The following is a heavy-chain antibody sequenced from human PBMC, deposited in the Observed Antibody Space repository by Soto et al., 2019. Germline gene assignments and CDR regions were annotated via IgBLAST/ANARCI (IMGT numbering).Heavy chain of an antibody. CDR1: GGTFSSYA. Sequence: RASVKVSCKASGGTFSSYAISWVRQAPGQGLEWMGGIIPIFGTANYAQKFQGRVTITADESTSTAYMELSSLRSEDTAVYYCARGYSVVVTAMRYGMDVWGQGTTVTVSS. V-gene: IGHV1-69*13. J-gene: IGHJ6*02. CDR3: ARGYSVVVTAMRYGMDV. D-gene: IGHD2-21*02. CDR2: IIPIFGTA.